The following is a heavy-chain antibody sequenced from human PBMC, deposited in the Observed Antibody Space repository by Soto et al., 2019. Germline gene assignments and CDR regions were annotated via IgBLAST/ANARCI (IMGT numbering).Heavy chain of an antibody. J-gene: IGHJ4*02. CDR1: GFTFSRYS. CDR3: SRAPFDSSGYFAY. V-gene: IGHV3-30-3*01. Sequence: GGSLRLSCAASGFTFSRYSMHWVRQAPGKGLEWVAAISYDETNESYADSVKGRFTISRDTSKNTMFLQMNSLGHEDTVVYFCSRAPFDSSGYFAYWGQGTLVTVSS. CDR2: ISYDETNE. D-gene: IGHD3-22*01.